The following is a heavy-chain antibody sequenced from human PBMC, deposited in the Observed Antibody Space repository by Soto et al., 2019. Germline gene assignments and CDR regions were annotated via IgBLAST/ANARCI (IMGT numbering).Heavy chain of an antibody. CDR3: ATMKGGSQYYYYGMDV. CDR1: GGTFSSYA. J-gene: IGHJ6*02. CDR2: IIPMFGTA. Sequence: QVQLVQSGAEVKKPGSSVKVSCKASGGTFSSYAISWVRQAPGQGLEWMGGIIPMFGTADYAQKFQGRVTITADESTSTAYMKLSSLRSDDTAVYYCATMKGGSQYYYYGMDVWGQGTTVTVSS. V-gene: IGHV1-69*12. D-gene: IGHD3-10*01.